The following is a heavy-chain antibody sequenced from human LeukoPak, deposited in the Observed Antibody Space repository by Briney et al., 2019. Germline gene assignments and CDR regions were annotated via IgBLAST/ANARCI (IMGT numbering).Heavy chain of an antibody. CDR3: ARGGKSELGTCDF. D-gene: IGHD7-27*01. CDR2: ILPKSGGA. J-gene: IGHJ4*02. V-gene: IGHV1-2*02. Sequence: ASVKVSCKASGYTFSGYYMHWVRQAPGQGLEWMGWILPKSGGANYAQKFRGRVTMTMGTSINTAYMELSSLRSDDTAVYYCARGGKSELGTCDFWGQGTLVTVSA. CDR1: GYTFSGYY.